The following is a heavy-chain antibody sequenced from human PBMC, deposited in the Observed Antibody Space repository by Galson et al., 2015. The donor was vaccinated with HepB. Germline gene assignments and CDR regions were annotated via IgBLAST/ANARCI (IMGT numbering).Heavy chain of an antibody. V-gene: IGHV1-69*13. CDR1: GGTFSSYA. CDR3: ARARYSNYVDYYYYYMDV. J-gene: IGHJ6*03. CDR2: IIPIFGTA. D-gene: IGHD4-11*01. Sequence: SVKVSCKASGGTFSSYAISWVRQAPGQGLEWMGGIIPIFGTANYAQKFQGRVTITADESTSTAYMELSSLRSEDTAVYYCARARYSNYVDYYYYYMDVWGKGTTVTVSS.